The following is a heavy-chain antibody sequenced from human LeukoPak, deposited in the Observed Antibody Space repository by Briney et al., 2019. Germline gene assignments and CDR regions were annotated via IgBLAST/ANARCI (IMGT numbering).Heavy chain of an antibody. Sequence: GGSLRLSCAASGFTFSSYGMHWVRQAPGKGLEWVAVIWYDGSNKYYADSVKGRFTISRDNSKNTLYLQMNSLRAEDTAVYYCARVLTTFGVVNVYYYYGMDVWGQGTTVTVSS. D-gene: IGHD3-3*01. CDR1: GFTFSSYG. V-gene: IGHV3-33*01. J-gene: IGHJ6*02. CDR3: ARVLTTFGVVNVYYYYGMDV. CDR2: IWYDGSNK.